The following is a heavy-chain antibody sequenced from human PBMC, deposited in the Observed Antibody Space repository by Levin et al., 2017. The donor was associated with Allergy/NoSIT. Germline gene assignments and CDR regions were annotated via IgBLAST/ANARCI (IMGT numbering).Heavy chain of an antibody. V-gene: IGHV4-39*01. J-gene: IGHJ3*02. D-gene: IGHD3-22*01. CDR1: GGSISSSSYY. CDR3: ARLFGMVMIVGAFDI. Sequence: SQTLSLTCTVSGGSISSSSYYWGWIRQPPGKGLEWIGSIYYSGSTYYNPSLKSRVTISVDTSKNQFSLKLSSVTAADTAVYYCARLFGMVMIVGAFDIWGQGTMVTVSS. CDR2: IYYSGST.